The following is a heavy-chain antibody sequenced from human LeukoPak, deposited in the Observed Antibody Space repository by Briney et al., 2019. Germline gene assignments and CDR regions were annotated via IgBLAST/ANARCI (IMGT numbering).Heavy chain of an antibody. D-gene: IGHD2-2*01. CDR2: ISSSSSYI. CDR3: ARAHCSSTSCYALYGMDV. J-gene: IGHJ6*02. CDR1: GFTFSNYN. Sequence: PGGSLRLSCAASGFTFSNYNMNWVRQAPGKGLEWVSSISSSSSYIYYADSVKGRFTISRDNAKNSLYLQMNSLRAEDTAVYYCARAHCSSTSCYALYGMDVWGQGTTVTVSS. V-gene: IGHV3-21*01.